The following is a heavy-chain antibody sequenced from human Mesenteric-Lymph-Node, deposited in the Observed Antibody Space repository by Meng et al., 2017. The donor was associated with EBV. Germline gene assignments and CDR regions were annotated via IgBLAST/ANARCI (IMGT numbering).Heavy chain of an antibody. CDR1: GDSVSSTRCY. V-gene: IGHV4-61*01. CDR2: IFNSGST. D-gene: IGHD2/OR15-2a*01. CDR3: ARVSGPYYSPWFDP. Sequence: GPLQESGPRLVKPSETLSLTCTVSGDSVSSTRCYWSWIRQPPGRGLEWIGYIFNSGSTNYNPSLRSRATISVDTSRNQFSLTLNSVTAADTAVYYCARVSGPYYSPWFDPWGQGSLVTVSS. J-gene: IGHJ5*02.